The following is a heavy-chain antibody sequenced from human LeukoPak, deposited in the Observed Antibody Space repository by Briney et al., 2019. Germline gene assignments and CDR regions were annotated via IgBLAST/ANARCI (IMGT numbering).Heavy chain of an antibody. D-gene: IGHD3-10*01. Sequence: SETLSLTCTVSGGSINSYWSWIRQPAGKGLEWIGRISGSGTITYNPALQSRLSISIDTSKNQFSLKLMSATAADTAVYYCARDSGTTGEVKFDPWGQGTLVTVSS. CDR3: ARDSGTTGEVKFDP. V-gene: IGHV4-4*07. CDR1: GGSINSY. CDR2: ISGSGTI. J-gene: IGHJ5*02.